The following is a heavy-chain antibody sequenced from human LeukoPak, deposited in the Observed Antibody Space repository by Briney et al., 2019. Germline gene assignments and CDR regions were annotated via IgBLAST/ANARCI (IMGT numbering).Heavy chain of an antibody. J-gene: IGHJ3*02. D-gene: IGHD4-17*01. CDR2: IYTTGST. Sequence: PSETLSLTCTVSGGSISSSSYYWGWIRQPAGKGLEWIGRIYTTGSTNYNPSLKSRVTMSVDTSKSQFSLKLSSVTAADTAMYYCARTLYYGDFADDAFDIWGQGTMVTVSS. CDR3: ARTLYYGDFADDAFDI. CDR1: GGSISSSSYY. V-gene: IGHV4-61*02.